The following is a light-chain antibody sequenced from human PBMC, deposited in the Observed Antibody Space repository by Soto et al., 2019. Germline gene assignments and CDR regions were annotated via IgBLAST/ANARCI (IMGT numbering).Light chain of an antibody. Sequence: DIVMTQSPDSLAVSLGERATINCKSSQSVLHSSNDYNYLAWYQQKPGQPPKLLLYWASTRESGVPDRFSGSGSGTDFTLTISSLQAEDVAIYYCQQFSSPPFFPFGQGTKVDI. J-gene: IGKJ2*01. CDR1: QSVLHSSNDYNY. V-gene: IGKV4-1*01. CDR2: WAS. CDR3: QQFSSPPFFP.